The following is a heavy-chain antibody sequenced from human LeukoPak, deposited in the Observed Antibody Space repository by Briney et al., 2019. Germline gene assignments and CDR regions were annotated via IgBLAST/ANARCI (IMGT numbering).Heavy chain of an antibody. CDR2: INPNSGGT. CDR1: GYSFTDNY. V-gene: IGHV1-2*02. J-gene: IGHJ4*02. CDR3: ARRGLAACDY. Sequence: ASVKVSCKASGYSFTDNYMHWVRQAPGRGLEWMGWINPNSGGTNYAQKFQGRVTMTRDTSFTTAFMELSRLWSDDTAVYFCARRGLAACDYWGQGTLVTVSS. D-gene: IGHD6-13*01.